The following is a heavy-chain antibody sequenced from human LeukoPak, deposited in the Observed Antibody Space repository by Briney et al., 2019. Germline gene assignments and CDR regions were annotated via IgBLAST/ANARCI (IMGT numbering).Heavy chain of an antibody. D-gene: IGHD1-1*01. Sequence: SETLSLTCTVSGGSISSYYWSWIRQPPGKGLKWIGYIYYSGSTNYNPSLKSRVTISVDTSKNQFSLKLSSVTAADTAVYYCARTPRLLGAFDIWGQGTMVTVSS. J-gene: IGHJ3*02. CDR3: ARTPRLLGAFDI. CDR2: IYYSGST. V-gene: IGHV4-59*08. CDR1: GGSISSYY.